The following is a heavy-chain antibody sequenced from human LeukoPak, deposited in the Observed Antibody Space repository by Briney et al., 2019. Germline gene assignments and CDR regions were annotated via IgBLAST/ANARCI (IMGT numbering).Heavy chain of an antibody. D-gene: IGHD5-18*01. CDR3: ARDAVRIQLWLNP. V-gene: IGHV1-69*05. CDR2: IIPIFGTA. Sequence: SVKVSCKASGGTFSSYAISWVRQAPGQGLEWMGRIIPIFGTANYAQKFQGRVTITTDESTSTAYMELSRLRSGETAVYYCARDAVRIQLWLNPWGQGTLVTVSS. CDR1: GGTFSSYA. J-gene: IGHJ4*02.